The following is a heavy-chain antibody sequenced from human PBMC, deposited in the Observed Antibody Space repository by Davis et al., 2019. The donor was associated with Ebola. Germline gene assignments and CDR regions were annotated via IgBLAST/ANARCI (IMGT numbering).Heavy chain of an antibody. D-gene: IGHD1-1*01. J-gene: IGHJ3*02. V-gene: IGHV3-23*01. Sequence: GESLKISCAASGFTFSSYAMSWVRQAPGKGLEWVSAISGSGGSTYYADSVKGRFTISRDNSKNTLYLQMNSLRAEDTAVYYCAKDRRNWNDEPHHAFDIWGQGTMVTVSS. CDR2: ISGSGGST. CDR3: AKDRRNWNDEPHHAFDI. CDR1: GFTFSSYA.